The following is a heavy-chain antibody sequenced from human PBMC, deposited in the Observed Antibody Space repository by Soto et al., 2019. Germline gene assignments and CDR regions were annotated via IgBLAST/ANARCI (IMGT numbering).Heavy chain of an antibody. Sequence: SETLSLTCTVSGDSISSGVYYWNWIRQHPGKGLEWIGYTYYSGGTYYNPSLKSRLSISLDTSKNQFSLKLSSVTAADTAVYYCAREVVGSSGDVHYLDLWGQGTLVTVSS. J-gene: IGHJ4*02. CDR1: GDSISSGVYY. CDR2: TYYSGGT. CDR3: AREVVGSSGDVHYLDL. V-gene: IGHV4-31*03. D-gene: IGHD3-22*01.